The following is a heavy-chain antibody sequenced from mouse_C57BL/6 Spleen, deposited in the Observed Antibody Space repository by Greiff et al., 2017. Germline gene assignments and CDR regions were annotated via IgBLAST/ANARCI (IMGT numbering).Heavy chain of an antibody. CDR3: TTWGNIYAMDY. J-gene: IGHJ4*01. Sequence: VHVKQSGAELVRPGASVKLSCTASGFNIKDDYMHWVKQRPEQGLEWIGWIDPENGDTEYASKFQGKATITADTSSNTAYLQLSSLTSEDTAVYYCTTWGNIYAMDYWGQGTSVTVSS. CDR2: IDPENGDT. D-gene: IGHD2-1*01. CDR1: GFNIKDDY. V-gene: IGHV14-4*01.